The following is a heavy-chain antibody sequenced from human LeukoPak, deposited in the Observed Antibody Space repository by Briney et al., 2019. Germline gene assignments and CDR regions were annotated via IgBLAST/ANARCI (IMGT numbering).Heavy chain of an antibody. Sequence: GGSLRLSCAASGLTFSTYDMHWVRQATGEGLEWVSVIGKGGDTYYLGSLKGRFTISGENAKNSLYLQMNSLRSGDTAVYYCARGGYSGFDVWGQGTVVTVSS. CDR1: GLTFSTYD. CDR3: ARGGYSGFDV. D-gene: IGHD5-12*01. V-gene: IGHV3-13*04. J-gene: IGHJ3*01. CDR2: IGKGGDT.